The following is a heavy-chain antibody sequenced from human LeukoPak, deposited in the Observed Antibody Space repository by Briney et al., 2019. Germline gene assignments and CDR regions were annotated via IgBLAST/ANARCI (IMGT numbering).Heavy chain of an antibody. Sequence: GGSLRLSCAAPGLTFSSFGMHWVRQAPGKGLEWVAFIRYGGSTKYNADCVKGRFTISRDNSKNTRYLQMNSLIFECTAVYYCAKGGYYLDFWGQGTPVSVSS. D-gene: IGHD3-16*01. V-gene: IGHV3-30*02. CDR2: IRYGGSTK. J-gene: IGHJ4*02. CDR1: GLTFSSFG. CDR3: AKGGYYLDF.